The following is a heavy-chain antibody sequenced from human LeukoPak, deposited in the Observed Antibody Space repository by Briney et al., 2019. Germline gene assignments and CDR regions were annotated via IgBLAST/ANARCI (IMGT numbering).Heavy chain of an antibody. CDR2: IYYSGST. CDR1: GGSISRSTYY. Sequence: SETLSLTCTVSGGSISRSTYYWGWIRQPPGKGLEWIGSIYYSGSTNYNPSLKSRVTISVGTSKNQFSLKLSSVTAADTAVYYCARWEESDAFDIWGQGTMVTVSS. J-gene: IGHJ3*02. CDR3: ARWEESDAFDI. V-gene: IGHV4-39*01. D-gene: IGHD1-26*01.